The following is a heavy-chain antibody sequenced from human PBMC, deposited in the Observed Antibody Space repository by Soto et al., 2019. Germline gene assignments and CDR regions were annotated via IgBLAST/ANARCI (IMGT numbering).Heavy chain of an antibody. J-gene: IGHJ5*02. CDR2: ISHSGST. CDR3: ARVPLSGDDILTGFWFDP. CDR1: GGSVSSSNW. D-gene: IGHD3-9*01. Sequence: SETLSLTCAVSGGSVSSSNWWNWVRQPPGKGLEWIGEISHSGSTYYNPSLKSRVTISVDRSKNQFSLKLSSVTAADTAVYYCARVPLSGDDILTGFWFDPWGQGTLVTVSS. V-gene: IGHV4-4*02.